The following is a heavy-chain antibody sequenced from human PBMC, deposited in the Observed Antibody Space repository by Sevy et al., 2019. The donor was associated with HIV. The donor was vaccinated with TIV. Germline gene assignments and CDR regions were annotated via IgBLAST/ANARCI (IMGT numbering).Heavy chain of an antibody. Sequence: GGSLRLSCAASGFSLSDYAIHWARQGPVKGLEWLTVISFDGGNKYYADSVKGRFTISRENSKNTVSLQMNSLRPDDTALYYCARGPYNSGLRLDIWGRGILVTVSS. CDR3: ARGPYNSGLRLDI. CDR2: ISFDGGNK. D-gene: IGHD5-12*01. V-gene: IGHV3-30-3*01. J-gene: IGHJ4*02. CDR1: GFSLSDYA.